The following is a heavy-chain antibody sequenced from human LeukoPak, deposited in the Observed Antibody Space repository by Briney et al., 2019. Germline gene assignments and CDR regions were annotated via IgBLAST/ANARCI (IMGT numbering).Heavy chain of an antibody. CDR2: INWNGGST. Sequence: GGSLRLSCEASGFTFDDYGMSWVRQAPGRGLEWVSGINWNGGSTAYADSVKGRFTISSDNAKNSLYLQVNSLRAEDTAVYYCAKGGSYFPYWGQGTLVTVSS. D-gene: IGHD1-26*01. J-gene: IGHJ4*02. V-gene: IGHV3-20*04. CDR1: GFTFDDYG. CDR3: AKGGSYFPY.